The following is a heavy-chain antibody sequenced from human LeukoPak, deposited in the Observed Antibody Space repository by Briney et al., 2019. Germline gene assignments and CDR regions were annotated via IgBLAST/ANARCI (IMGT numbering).Heavy chain of an antibody. J-gene: IGHJ4*02. CDR1: VGSISSDE. CDR3: ARDRVGATTGFDY. V-gene: IGHV4-59*01. Sequence: PSETLSLTCTVSVGSISSDEWNWIRQPRGKGREWIEYIYYSGSTNYNPSLKSRVTISVDTSKNQFSLKLSSVTAADTAVYYCARDRVGATTGFDYWGQGTLVTVSS. D-gene: IGHD1-26*01. CDR2: IYYSGST.